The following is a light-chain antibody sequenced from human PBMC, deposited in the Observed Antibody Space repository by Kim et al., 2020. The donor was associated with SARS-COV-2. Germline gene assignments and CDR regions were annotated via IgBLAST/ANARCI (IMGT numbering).Light chain of an antibody. CDR2: YDS. J-gene: IGLJ2*01. Sequence: APGKTARITCGGSNIGTKSVHWYQQKPGQAPVLVIYYDSDRPSGIPERFSCSNSGNTATLTISRVEAGDEADYYCQVWDSTSDHVVFGGGTQLTVL. V-gene: IGLV3-21*04. CDR1: NIGTKS. CDR3: QVWDSTSDHVV.